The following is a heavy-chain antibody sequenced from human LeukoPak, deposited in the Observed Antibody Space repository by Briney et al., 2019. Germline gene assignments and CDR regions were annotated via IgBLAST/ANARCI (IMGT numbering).Heavy chain of an antibody. CDR2: ISSSSSYI. V-gene: IGHV3-21*01. Sequence: GGSLRLSCAASGFTFSSYSMNWVRQAPGKGLEWVSSISSSSSYIYYADSVKGRFTISRDNAKNSLYLQMNSLRAEDTAVYYCARVYYYGSGSYFGFDYWGQGILVTVSS. CDR1: GFTFSSYS. J-gene: IGHJ4*02. CDR3: ARVYYYGSGSYFGFDY. D-gene: IGHD3-10*01.